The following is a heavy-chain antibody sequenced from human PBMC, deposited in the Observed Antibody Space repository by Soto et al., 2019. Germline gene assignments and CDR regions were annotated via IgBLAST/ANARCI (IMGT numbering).Heavy chain of an antibody. D-gene: IGHD3-16*01. CDR3: AGRHGAY. CDR2: MNLDGSES. V-gene: IGHV3-7*05. CDR1: GFTFSSYW. J-gene: IGHJ4*02. Sequence: GGSLRLSCAASGFTFSSYWMYWVRQAPGKGLEWVATMNLDGSESYYIDSVKGRLTISRDNVKNSLYLQMNSLRVEDTAMYYCAGRHGAYWGKGTLVTVCS.